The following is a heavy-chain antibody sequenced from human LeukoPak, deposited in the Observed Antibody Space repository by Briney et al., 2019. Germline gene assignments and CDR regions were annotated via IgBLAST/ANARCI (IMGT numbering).Heavy chain of an antibody. V-gene: IGHV3-43*01. Sequence: GGSLRLSCAASGFTFDDYTMHWVRQAPGKGLEWVSLISWDGGSTYYGDSVKGRFTISRDNSKNSLYLQMNSLRTEDTALYYCAKDIEGSGWPYFDYWGQGTMVTVSS. J-gene: IGHJ4*02. CDR3: AKDIEGSGWPYFDY. CDR2: ISWDGGST. D-gene: IGHD6-19*01. CDR1: GFTFDDYT.